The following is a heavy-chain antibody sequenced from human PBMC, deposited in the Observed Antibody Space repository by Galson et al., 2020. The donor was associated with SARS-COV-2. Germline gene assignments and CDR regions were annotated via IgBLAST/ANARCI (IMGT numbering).Heavy chain of an antibody. CDR2: ISGSGGST. V-gene: IGHV3-23*01. D-gene: IGHD3-22*01. CDR3: AKDPYYYDSSGYYQSEYFQH. Sequence: GGSLRLSCAASGFTFSSYAMSWVRQPPGKGLEWVSAISGSGGSTYYADSVKGRFTISRDNSKNTLYLQMNSLRAEDTAVYYCAKDPYYYDSSGYYQSEYFQHWGQGTLVTVSS. J-gene: IGHJ1*01. CDR1: GFTFSSYA.